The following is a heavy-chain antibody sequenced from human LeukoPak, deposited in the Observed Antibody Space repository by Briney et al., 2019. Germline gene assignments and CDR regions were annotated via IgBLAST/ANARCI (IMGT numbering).Heavy chain of an antibody. CDR1: GFTFSSYG. J-gene: IGHJ4*02. D-gene: IGHD3-10*01. CDR3: ARDRYYGSGSYFLFDY. V-gene: IGHV3-33*01. Sequence: GRSLRLSCAASGFTFSSYGMHWVRQAPGKGLEWVAVIWYDGSSKYYADSVKGRFTISRDNSKNTLYLQMNSLRAEDTAVYYCARDRYYGSGSYFLFDYWGQGTLVTVSS. CDR2: IWYDGSSK.